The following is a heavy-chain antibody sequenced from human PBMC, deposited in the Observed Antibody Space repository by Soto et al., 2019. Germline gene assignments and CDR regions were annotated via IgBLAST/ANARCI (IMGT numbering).Heavy chain of an antibody. CDR3: ARDLPYYDFWSGYYIHYGMDV. CDR2: INHSGST. V-gene: IGHV4-34*01. J-gene: IGHJ6*02. D-gene: IGHD3-3*01. Sequence: TSETLSLTCAVYGGSFSGYYWSWIRQPPGKWLEWIGEINHSGSTNYNPSLKSRVTISVDTSKNQFSLKLSSVTAADTAVYYCARDLPYYDFWSGYYIHYGMDVWGQGXTVTVYS. CDR1: GGSFSGYY.